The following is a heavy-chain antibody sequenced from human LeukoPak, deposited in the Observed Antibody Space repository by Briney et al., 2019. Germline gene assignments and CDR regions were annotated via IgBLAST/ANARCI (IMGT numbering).Heavy chain of an antibody. CDR1: GYSFSNNW. CDR3: ARRGDIRVMGATDY. Sequence: PGESLKISCRASGYSFSNNWIGWVRQVPGKGLEWMGIINPGNSETRYSPSLQGQVTISADKSITTAYLQWSSLRASDTAMYYCARRGDIRVMGATDYWGQGTLVTVPS. D-gene: IGHD1-26*01. CDR2: INPGNSET. V-gene: IGHV5-51*01. J-gene: IGHJ4*02.